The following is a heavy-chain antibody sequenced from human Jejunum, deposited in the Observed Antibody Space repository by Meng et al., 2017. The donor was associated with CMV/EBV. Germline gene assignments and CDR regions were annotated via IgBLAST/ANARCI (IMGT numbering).Heavy chain of an antibody. CDR2: ISSSGRA. V-gene: IGHV4-39*01. CDR1: GSITSNDHF. D-gene: IGHD1-26*01. CDR3: ARCPTGVLGASRDY. Sequence: GSITSNDHFWGWVRQSPGKGLEWIGTISSSGRAYYNPSPQSRVTISTDTSRNQFSLNLNSVTAADTAMYYCARCPTGVLGASRDYWGQGTLVTVSS. J-gene: IGHJ4*02.